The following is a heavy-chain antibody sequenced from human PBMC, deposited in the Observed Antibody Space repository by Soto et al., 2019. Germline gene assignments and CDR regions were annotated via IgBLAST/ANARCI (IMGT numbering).Heavy chain of an antibody. D-gene: IGHD2-2*01. CDR3: ARINCISTSCSFAIFGVVPTYYYYGMDV. CDR2: MYPGDSHT. J-gene: IGHJ6*02. Sequence: PGESLKISCKGSGYTFTSHWIGWVRQMPGKGLEWMGMMYPGDSHTRYSPSFQGQVTISVDTSKNQLSLKLSSVTAADTAVYYCARINCISTSCSFAIFGVVPTYYYYGMDVWGQGTTVTVSS. CDR1: GYTFTSHW. V-gene: IGHV5-51*01.